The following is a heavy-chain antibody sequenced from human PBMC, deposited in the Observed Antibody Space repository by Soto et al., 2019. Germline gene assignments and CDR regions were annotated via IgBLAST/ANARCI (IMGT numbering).Heavy chain of an antibody. CDR3: ARVLGGSSGWYVGAFDI. D-gene: IGHD6-13*01. CDR1: GFTFSSYW. V-gene: IGHV3-7*01. J-gene: IGHJ3*02. CDR2: IKQDGSEK. Sequence: GGSLRLSCAASGFTFSSYWMSWVRQAPGKGLEWVANIKQDGSEKYYVDSVKGRFTISRDNAKNSLYLQMNSLRAEDTAVYYWARVLGGSSGWYVGAFDIWGQGTMVTVSS.